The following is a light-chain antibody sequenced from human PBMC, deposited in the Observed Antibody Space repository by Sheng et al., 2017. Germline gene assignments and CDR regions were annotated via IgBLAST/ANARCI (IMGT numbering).Light chain of an antibody. CDR2: DAS. Sequence: EIVLTQSPGTLSLSPGERAILTCRASQSVRSYLAWYQQKPGQAPRLLIYDASKRAPGIPARFSGSGSGTDFALTISSLEPEDFAVYYCQHRSNWPPLTFGPGTKVDIK. V-gene: IGKV3-11*01. J-gene: IGKJ3*01. CDR3: QHRSNWPPLT. CDR1: QSVRSY.